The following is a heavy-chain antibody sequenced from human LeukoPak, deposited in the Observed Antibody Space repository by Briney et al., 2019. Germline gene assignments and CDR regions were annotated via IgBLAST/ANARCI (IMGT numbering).Heavy chain of an antibody. D-gene: IGHD5-12*01. J-gene: IGHJ4*02. CDR2: ISSSSSYI. V-gene: IGHV3-21*01. CDR3: ERVWAVATTIDY. CDR1: GYTFSSYS. Sequence: GGSLRLSCAASGYTFSSYSMNWVRQAPGKGLEWVSSISSSSSYIYYADSVKGRFTISRDNAKNSLYLQMNSLRAEDTAVYYCERVWAVATTIDYGGGGPLATVPS.